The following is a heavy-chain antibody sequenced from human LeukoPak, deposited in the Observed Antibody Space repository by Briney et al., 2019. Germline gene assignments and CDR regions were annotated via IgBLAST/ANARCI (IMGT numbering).Heavy chain of an antibody. D-gene: IGHD6-19*01. CDR2: ISYIGST. CDR1: GDSISTYY. V-gene: IGHV4-59*12. CDR3: ARETIAVAGTSAFDI. J-gene: IGHJ3*02. Sequence: SETLSLTCTVSGDSISTYYWSWIRQPPGKGLEWIGYISYIGSTDYNPSLKSRVTISVDTSKNQFSLKLSSVTAADTAVYYCARETIAVAGTSAFDIWGQGTMVTVSS.